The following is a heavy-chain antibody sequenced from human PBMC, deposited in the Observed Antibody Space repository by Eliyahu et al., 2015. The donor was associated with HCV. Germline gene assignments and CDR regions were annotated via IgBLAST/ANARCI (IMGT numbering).Heavy chain of an antibody. CDR1: GYTFTGYY. V-gene: IGHV1-2*02. CDR2: INPKSGGT. J-gene: IGHJ3*02. CDR3: ARERSGYYPDAFDI. D-gene: IGHD3-22*01. Sequence: QVQLVQSGAEVKKPGASVKVSCKASGYTFTGYYMHWVRQAPGQGLEWMGWINPKSGGTNYAQKFQGRITMTRDTSISTAYMELSRLRSDDTAVYYCARERSGYYPDAFDIWGQGPMVTVSS.